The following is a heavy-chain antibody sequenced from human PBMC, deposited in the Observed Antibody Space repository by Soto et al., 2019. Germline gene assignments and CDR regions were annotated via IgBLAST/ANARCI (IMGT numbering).Heavy chain of an antibody. CDR3: AKDTREDDYTLDPSDAFDI. CDR2: ISWNSGSI. CDR1: GFTFDDYA. J-gene: IGHJ3*02. Sequence: GGSLRLSCAASGFTFDDYAMHWVRQAPGKGLEWVSGISWNSGSIGYADSVKGRFTISRDNAKNPLYLQMNSLRAEDTALYYCAKDTREDDYTLDPSDAFDIWGQGTMVTVSS. D-gene: IGHD3-16*01. V-gene: IGHV3-9*01.